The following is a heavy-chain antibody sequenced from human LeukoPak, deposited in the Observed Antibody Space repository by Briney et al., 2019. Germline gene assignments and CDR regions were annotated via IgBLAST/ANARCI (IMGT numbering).Heavy chain of an antibody. J-gene: IGHJ4*02. D-gene: IGHD2-8*02. CDR3: ATCGSGSSSDWCGLDY. V-gene: IGHV3-30*02. CDR1: GFTLSNYG. CDR2: IRSDGSNK. Sequence: GGSLRLSCAASGFTLSNYGMTWVRQAPGKGPEWVALIRSDGSNKYFTDSVKGRFTISRDNSKNTLYLHMNTFRVEDTTLEYCATCGSGSSSDWCGLDYWGRGTLVTVSS.